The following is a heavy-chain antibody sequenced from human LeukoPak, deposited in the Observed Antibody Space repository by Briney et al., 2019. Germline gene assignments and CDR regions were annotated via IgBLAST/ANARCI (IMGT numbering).Heavy chain of an antibody. J-gene: IGHJ4*02. CDR2: ISYDGSNK. CDR3: ARGHCSGGSCYSTPRYYFDY. D-gene: IGHD2-15*01. Sequence: GRSLRLSCAASGFTFSSYAMHWVRQAPGKGLEWVAVISYDGSNKYYADSVKGRFTISRDNSKNTLYLQMNSLRAEDTAVYYCARGHCSGGSCYSTPRYYFDYWGQGTLVTVSS. CDR1: GFTFSSYA. V-gene: IGHV3-30-3*01.